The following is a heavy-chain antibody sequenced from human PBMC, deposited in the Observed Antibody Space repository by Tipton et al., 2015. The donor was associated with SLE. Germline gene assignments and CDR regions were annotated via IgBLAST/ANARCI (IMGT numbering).Heavy chain of an antibody. D-gene: IGHD3-22*01. CDR1: GDSINSYY. CDR3: ARELHDSTGYHNWFDP. V-gene: IGHV4-59*01. J-gene: IGHJ5*02. Sequence: TLSLTCTVSGDSINSYYWSWIRQPPGEGLEWIGYIYYREGTNYSPSLKSRVTISINTSKTQFSLKLTSVTAADTAVYFCARELHDSTGYHNWFDPWGQGTLVTVSS. CDR2: IYYREGT.